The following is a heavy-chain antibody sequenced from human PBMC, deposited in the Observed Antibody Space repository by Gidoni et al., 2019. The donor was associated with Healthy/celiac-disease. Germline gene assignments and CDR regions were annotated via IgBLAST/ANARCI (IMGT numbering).Heavy chain of an antibody. V-gene: IGHV4-39*07. CDR1: GGSISSSSYY. Sequence: QLQLQESGPGLVKPSETLSITCTVPGGSISSSSYYWGWIRQPPGKGLEWLGSIYYSGGTYYNPSLKSRVTISVDTSKNQFSLKLSSVTAADTAVYYCARDGGGSGNWYFDLWGRGTLVTVSS. D-gene: IGHD3-10*01. J-gene: IGHJ2*01. CDR2: IYYSGGT. CDR3: ARDGGGSGNWYFDL.